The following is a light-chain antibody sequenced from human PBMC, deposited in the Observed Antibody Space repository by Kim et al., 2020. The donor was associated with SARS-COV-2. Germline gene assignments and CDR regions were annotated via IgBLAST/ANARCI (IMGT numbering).Light chain of an antibody. Sequence: EIVMTQSPATLSVSPGERATLSCRASQSVSSSLAWYQQRPGQAPRLLIYGASTRATGIPARFSGSGSGTEFTLTISSLQSEDFALYYCQQYKKWPPHTFGKGTKLEI. J-gene: IGKJ2*01. CDR1: QSVSSS. CDR3: QQYKKWPPHT. CDR2: GAS. V-gene: IGKV3D-15*01.